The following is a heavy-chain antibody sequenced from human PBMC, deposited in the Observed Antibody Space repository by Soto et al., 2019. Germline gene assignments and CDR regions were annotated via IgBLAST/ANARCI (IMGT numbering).Heavy chain of an antibody. CDR1: GYSFTSYW. CDR3: ARVMCGGDCYPYYFDY. Sequence: GESLKISCKGSGYSFTSYWIGWVRQMPGKGLEWMGIIYPGDSDTRYSPSFQGQVTISADKSISTAYLQWSSLKASDTAMYYCARVMCGGDCYPYYFDYWGQGTLVTVSS. D-gene: IGHD2-21*02. V-gene: IGHV5-51*01. J-gene: IGHJ4*02. CDR2: IYPGDSDT.